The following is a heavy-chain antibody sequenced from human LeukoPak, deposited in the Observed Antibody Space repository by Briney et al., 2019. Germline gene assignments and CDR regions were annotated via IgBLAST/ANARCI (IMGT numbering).Heavy chain of an antibody. CDR2: IYYSGST. CDR3: ARVRVWRYYYYMDV. J-gene: IGHJ6*03. Sequence: SETLSLTCTVSVGSISSSSYYWGWIRQPPGKGLEWLGSIYYSGSTYYNPSLKSRVTISVDTSKNQFSLKLSSVTAADTAVYYCARVRVWRYYYYMDVWGKGTTVTVSS. V-gene: IGHV4-39*07. CDR1: VGSISSSSYY.